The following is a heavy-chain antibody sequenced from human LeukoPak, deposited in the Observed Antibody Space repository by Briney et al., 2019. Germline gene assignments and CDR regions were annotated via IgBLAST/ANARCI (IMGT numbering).Heavy chain of an antibody. CDR1: AFTFSNYA. CDR2: ISGSGGST. V-gene: IGHV3-23*01. Sequence: GGSLRLSCAASAFTFSNYAMTWVRQAPGKGLEWVSAISGSGGSTYYADSVKGRFTISRDNSKNTLYLQMNSLRAEDTAVYYCAYSSGYYDWGQGTLVTVSS. D-gene: IGHD3-22*01. CDR3: AYSSGYYD. J-gene: IGHJ4*02.